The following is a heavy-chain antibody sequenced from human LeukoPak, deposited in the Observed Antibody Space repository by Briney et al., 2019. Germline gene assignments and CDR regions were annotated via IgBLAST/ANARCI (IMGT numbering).Heavy chain of an antibody. D-gene: IGHD3-16*01. CDR1: GFTFSSYA. V-gene: IGHV3-23*01. CDR2: ISGSGGST. J-gene: IGHJ3*02. Sequence: GGSLRLSCAASGFTFSSYAMSWVRQAPGKGLEWVSAISGSGGSTYYADSVKGRLTISRDNSKNTLYLQMDSLRAEDTAVYYCAKDFIYGGWGNGFDIWGQGTMVTVSS. CDR3: AKDFIYGGWGNGFDI.